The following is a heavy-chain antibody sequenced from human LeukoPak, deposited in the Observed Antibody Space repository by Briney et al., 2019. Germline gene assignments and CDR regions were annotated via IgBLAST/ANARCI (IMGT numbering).Heavy chain of an antibody. CDR2: IYYSGST. V-gene: IGHV4-4*02. CDR3: ARETRSMGAATY. D-gene: IGHD2-15*01. J-gene: IGHJ4*02. Sequence: SGTLSLTCAVSGGSMSSSNWWSWVRQPPGKGLEWIGYIYYSGSTNYNPSLMSRVAMSVDTSKNQFSLKLSSVTATDTAVYYCARETRSMGAATYWGQGTLVTVSS. CDR1: GGSMSSSNW.